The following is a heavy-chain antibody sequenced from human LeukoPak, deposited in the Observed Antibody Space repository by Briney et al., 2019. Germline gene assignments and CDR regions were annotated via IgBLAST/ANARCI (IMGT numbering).Heavy chain of an antibody. J-gene: IGHJ4*02. V-gene: IGHV3-23*01. D-gene: IGHD6-13*01. CDR2: ISAGGGST. Sequence: GGSLRLSCAVSGLTYSDYSMTWVRQAPGKGLFWVSGISAGGGSTYYADSVKGRFTISRDNSRNTLYLQMNSLSAEDTAVYYCAKDAAGPEYWGQGTLVTVSS. CDR1: GLTYSDYS. CDR3: AKDAAGPEY.